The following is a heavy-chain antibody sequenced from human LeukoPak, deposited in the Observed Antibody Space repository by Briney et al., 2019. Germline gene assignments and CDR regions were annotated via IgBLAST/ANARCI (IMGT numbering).Heavy chain of an antibody. CDR2: ISYDEINK. Sequence: GGSLRLSCAASGFTFSSYGMHWVRQAPGKGLEWVAVISYDEINKYYADSVKGRFTISRDNSKNTLYLQMNSLRTEDTAVYYCAKYYGGNLDYYYGMDVWGQGTTVTVSS. D-gene: IGHD4-23*01. V-gene: IGHV3-30*18. CDR3: AKYYGGNLDYYYGMDV. J-gene: IGHJ6*02. CDR1: GFTFSSYG.